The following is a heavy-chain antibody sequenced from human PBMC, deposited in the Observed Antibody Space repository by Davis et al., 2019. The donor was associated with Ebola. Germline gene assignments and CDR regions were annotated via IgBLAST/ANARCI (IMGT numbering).Heavy chain of an antibody. V-gene: IGHV3-53*05. Sequence: GGSLRLSCAVSGFTVSSNYMSWVRQAPGKGLEWVSVIYGGGSTYYADSVKGRFTISRDNSKNTLYLQMNSLRAEDTALYYCAKVGIAGEFDYWGQGTLVTVSS. D-gene: IGHD6-13*01. CDR3: AKVGIAGEFDY. CDR2: IYGGGST. CDR1: GFTVSSNY. J-gene: IGHJ4*02.